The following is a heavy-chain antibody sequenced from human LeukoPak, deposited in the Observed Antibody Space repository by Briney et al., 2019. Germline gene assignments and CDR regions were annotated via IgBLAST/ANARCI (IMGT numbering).Heavy chain of an antibody. V-gene: IGHV1-69*13. J-gene: IGHJ4*02. CDR2: IISIFGTG. CDR1: GGTFSTSA. Sequence: ASVKVSCKTSGGTFSTSAISWVRRAPGQGLEWMGGIISIFGTGNYAQKFQGRVTITADEFTSTAYVELSSLTSEDTAVYYCARGLGDSSGYYFSDNWGQGTLVTVSS. D-gene: IGHD3-22*01. CDR3: ARGLGDSSGYYFSDN.